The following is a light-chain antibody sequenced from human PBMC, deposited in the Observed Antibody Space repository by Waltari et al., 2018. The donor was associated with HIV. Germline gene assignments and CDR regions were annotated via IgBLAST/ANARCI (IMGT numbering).Light chain of an antibody. Sequence: EIVLTQSPGTLSLSPGERATLSCRASQSVSSSYLAWYQQKPGQAPRLLIYGASSRATGIPDRFGGSGSGTDFTLTISRLEPEDFAVYYCQQRSNWPVTFGQGTKVEIK. CDR2: GAS. CDR1: QSVSSSY. J-gene: IGKJ1*01. CDR3: QQRSNWPVT. V-gene: IGKV3D-20*02.